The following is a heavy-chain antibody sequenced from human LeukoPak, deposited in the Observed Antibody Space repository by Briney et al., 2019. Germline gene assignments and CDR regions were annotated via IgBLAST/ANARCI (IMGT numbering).Heavy chain of an antibody. J-gene: IGHJ6*02. CDR1: GFTFGDYA. CDR2: IRSKAYGGTT. D-gene: IGHD2-2*01. CDR3: TRDSPVVVPAASYYYGMDV. Sequence: PGGSLRLSCTASGFTFGDYAMSWFRQAPGKGVEWVGFIRSKAYGGTTEYAASVKGRFTISRDDSKSIAYLQMNSLKTEDTAVYYCTRDSPVVVPAASYYYGMDVWGQGTTVTVSS. V-gene: IGHV3-49*03.